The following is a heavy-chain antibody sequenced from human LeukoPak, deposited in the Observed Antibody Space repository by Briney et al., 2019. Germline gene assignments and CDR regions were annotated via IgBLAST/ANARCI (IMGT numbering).Heavy chain of an antibody. CDR1: GFTFSSYA. CDR3: ARDRLPYGSGSPYPLDY. J-gene: IGHJ4*02. D-gene: IGHD3-10*01. Sequence: GGSLRLSCAASGFTFSSYAMSWVRQAPGKGLEWVAAISYDGSNKYYADSVKGRFTISRNNSKNTLYLQMNSLRAEDTAVYYCARDRLPYGSGSPYPLDYWGQGTLVTVSS. V-gene: IGHV3-30*04. CDR2: ISYDGSNK.